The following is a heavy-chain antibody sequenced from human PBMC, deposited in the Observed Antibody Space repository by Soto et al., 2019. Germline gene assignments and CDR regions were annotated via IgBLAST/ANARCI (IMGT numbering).Heavy chain of an antibody. CDR1: GVSINHYY. V-gene: IGHV4-59*01. Sequence: QVQLQESGPGLVKPSETLSLTCTVSGVSINHYYWSWIRQPPGKGLEWIGFISDSGNANYNPSLMSIVNRTVDTSKNQFSLKLPAVIAAHTAESYCAGVANVRAPAGNNYWGQGTLVTVSS. J-gene: IGHJ4*02. CDR2: ISDSGNA. D-gene: IGHD1-26*01. CDR3: AGVANVRAPAGNNY.